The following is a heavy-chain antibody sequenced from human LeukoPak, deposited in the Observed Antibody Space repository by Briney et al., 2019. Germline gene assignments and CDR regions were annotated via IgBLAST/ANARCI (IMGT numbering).Heavy chain of an antibody. CDR2: ISASGDAT. CDR1: GFTFSNYA. V-gene: IGHV3-23*01. CDR3: AKSTSFYLDS. Sequence: SGGSLRLSCAASGFTFSNYAMTWVRQAPGKGLECVSVISASGDATNYTDSVKGRFTISRDNNKSTLYVQMNSLRAEDTAVYYCAKSTSFYLDSWGQGTLVTVSS. J-gene: IGHJ4*02.